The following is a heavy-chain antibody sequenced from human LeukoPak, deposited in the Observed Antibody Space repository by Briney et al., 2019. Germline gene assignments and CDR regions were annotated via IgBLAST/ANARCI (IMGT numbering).Heavy chain of an antibody. V-gene: IGHV3-23*01. CDR2: ISGSGGST. J-gene: IGHJ4*02. Sequence: TGRSLRLSCAASGFTFSSYAMSWVRQAPGKGLEWVSAISGSGGSTYYADSVKGRFTISRDNSKNTLYLQMNSLRAEDTAVYYCAKVGKQQLSFDYWGQGTLVTVSS. CDR1: GFTFSSYA. CDR3: AKVGKQQLSFDY. D-gene: IGHD6-13*01.